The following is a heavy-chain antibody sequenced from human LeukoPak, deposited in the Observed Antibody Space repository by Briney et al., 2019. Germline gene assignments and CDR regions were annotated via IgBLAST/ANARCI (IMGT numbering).Heavy chain of an antibody. V-gene: IGHV3-21*01. CDR1: GFTFSSYS. D-gene: IGHD7-27*01. J-gene: IGHJ4*02. CDR3: ASPLGLRDY. CDR2: ISSSSSYI. Sequence: GGSLRLSCAASGFTFSSYSMNWVRQAPGKGLEWVSSISSSSSYIYYADSAKGRFAISRDNAKNSLYLQMNSLRAEDTAVYYCASPLGLRDYWGQGTLVTVSS.